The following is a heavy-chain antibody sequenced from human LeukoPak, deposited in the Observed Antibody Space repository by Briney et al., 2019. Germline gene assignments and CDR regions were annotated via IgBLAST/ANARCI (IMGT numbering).Heavy chain of an antibody. CDR3: ARGPLLWFSPHAFDI. V-gene: IGHV4-39*01. Sequence: KPSETLSLTCTVSGGSISSSSYYWGWIRQPPGKGLEWIGSIYYSGSTYYNPSLKSRVTISVDTSKNQFSLKLSSVTAADTAVYYCARGPLLWFSPHAFDIWGQGTMVTVSS. CDR2: IYYSGST. CDR1: GGSISSSSYY. J-gene: IGHJ3*02. D-gene: IGHD2-15*01.